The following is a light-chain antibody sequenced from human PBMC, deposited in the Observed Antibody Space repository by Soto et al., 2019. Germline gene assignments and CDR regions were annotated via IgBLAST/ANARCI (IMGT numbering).Light chain of an antibody. CDR3: QQYGSSPST. J-gene: IGKJ1*01. Sequence: EIVLTQSPGXLSXXXXEXXXLSXSATQTVFSNYIGWYQQKPGQAPRRLIFGASIRATGIPDRFSGSGSGTDFTLTISGLEPEDFAVYYCQQYGSSPSTFGQGTKVDIK. V-gene: IGKV3-20*01. CDR1: QTVFSNY. CDR2: GAS.